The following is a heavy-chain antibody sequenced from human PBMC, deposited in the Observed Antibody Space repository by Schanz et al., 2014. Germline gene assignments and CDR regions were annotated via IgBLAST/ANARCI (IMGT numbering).Heavy chain of an antibody. CDR2: IIPVLAIA. J-gene: IGHJ6*02. V-gene: IGHV1-69*02. D-gene: IGHD5-18*01. Sequence: QILLVQPGPEVKKPGSSMKVSCKASGGTFNSYTINWVRQAPGQGLEWMGRIIPVLAIADYAQKFQGRVTITADKSTSTASMELSSLRSEDTAVYYCARGPSQGYSYGHNIGAYYYGMDVWGQGTTVTVSS. CDR1: GGTFNSYT. CDR3: ARGPSQGYSYGHNIGAYYYGMDV.